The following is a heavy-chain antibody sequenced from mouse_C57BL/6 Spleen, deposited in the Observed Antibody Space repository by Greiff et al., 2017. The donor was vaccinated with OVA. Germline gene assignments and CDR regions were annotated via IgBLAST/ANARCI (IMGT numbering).Heavy chain of an antibody. CDR1: GYAFSSSW. Sequence: VQVVESGPELVKPGASVKISCKASGYAFSSSWMNWVKQRPGKGLEWIGRIYPGDGDTNYNGKFKGKATLTADKSSSTAYMQLSSLTSEDSAVYFCARSGDRDYFDYWGQGTTLTVSS. CDR3: ARSGDRDYFDY. J-gene: IGHJ2*01. D-gene: IGHD3-3*01. V-gene: IGHV1-82*01. CDR2: IYPGDGDT.